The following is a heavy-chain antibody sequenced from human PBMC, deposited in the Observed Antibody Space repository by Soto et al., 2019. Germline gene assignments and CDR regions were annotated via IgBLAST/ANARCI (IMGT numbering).Heavy chain of an antibody. V-gene: IGHV3-23*01. Sequence: GSLRLSCVASGFTVDYYGMSWVRQVPGKGLEWVSAISGGTDNTYYAESVKGRFTISRDKSKNTLYLDMTSLRAGDTALYYCVKDVPHITVIRGKFDSWGQGALVTVSS. CDR2: ISGGTDNT. J-gene: IGHJ4*02. D-gene: IGHD3-10*01. CDR1: GFTVDYYG. CDR3: VKDVPHITVIRGKFDS.